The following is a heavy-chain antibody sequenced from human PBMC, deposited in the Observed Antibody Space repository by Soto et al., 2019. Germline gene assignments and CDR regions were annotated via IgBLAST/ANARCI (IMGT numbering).Heavy chain of an antibody. D-gene: IGHD3-3*01. CDR2: INRKIDGETT. CDR3: TADHWS. CDR1: GFTFNNAW. V-gene: IGHV3-15*01. J-gene: IGHJ4*02. Sequence: GGSLRLSCEASGFTFNNAWMSWIRQAPGKGLEWVARINRKIDGETTDYAAPVEGRFTIARDDSKNTLYLQMSSLKIEDTAVYFCTADHWSWGQGTLVTVSS.